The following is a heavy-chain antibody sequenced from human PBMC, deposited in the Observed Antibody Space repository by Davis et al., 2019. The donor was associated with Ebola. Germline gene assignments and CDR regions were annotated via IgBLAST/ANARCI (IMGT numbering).Heavy chain of an antibody. Sequence: PSETLSLTCTVSGGSISSYYWSWIRQPPGKGLEWIGYIYYSGSTNYNPSLKSRVTISVDTSKNQFSLKLSSVTAADTAVYYCARDPGYGSGYSDAFDIWGQGTMVTVSS. D-gene: IGHD3-22*01. V-gene: IGHV4-59*01. CDR1: GGSISSYY. J-gene: IGHJ3*02. CDR3: ARDPGYGSGYSDAFDI. CDR2: IYYSGST.